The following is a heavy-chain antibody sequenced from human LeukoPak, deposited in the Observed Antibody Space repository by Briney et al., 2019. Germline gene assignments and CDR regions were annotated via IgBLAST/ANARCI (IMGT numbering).Heavy chain of an antibody. CDR1: GGSVTSTNW. V-gene: IGHV4-4*02. CDR2: VHLDGRT. Sequence: SETLSLTCAVSGGSVTSTNWWTLVRPPPGKGLEWIGEVHLDGRTSYNPSLKSRLIMSVDLPENHISLKLTSVTAADTAVYYCAREGGFYRPLDYSGQGTLVTVSS. CDR3: AREGGFYRPLDY. J-gene: IGHJ4*02. D-gene: IGHD3-3*01.